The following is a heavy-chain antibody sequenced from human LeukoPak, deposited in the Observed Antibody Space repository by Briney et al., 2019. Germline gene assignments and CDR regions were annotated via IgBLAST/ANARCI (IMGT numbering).Heavy chain of an antibody. D-gene: IGHD3-9*01. CDR1: GFSFRNYA. CDR2: ISSSGSTI. J-gene: IGHJ4*02. CDR3: ASPYYDILTGDGRGDY. V-gene: IGHV3-11*01. Sequence: RTGGSLRLSCAASGFSFRNYAMSWVRQAPGKGLEWVSYISSSGSTIYYADSVKGRFTISRDNAKNSLYLQMNSLRAEDTAVYYCASPYYDILTGDGRGDYWGQGTLVTVSS.